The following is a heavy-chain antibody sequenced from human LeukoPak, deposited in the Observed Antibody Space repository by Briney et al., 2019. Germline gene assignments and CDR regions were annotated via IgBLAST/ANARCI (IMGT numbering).Heavy chain of an antibody. D-gene: IGHD1-26*01. CDR2: ISAYNGNT. J-gene: IGHJ3*02. CDR1: GYTFTSYG. CDR3: ARDQGIVGATPTDAFDI. V-gene: IGHV1-18*01. Sequence: ASVKVSCKASGYTFTSYGISWVRQAPGQGLEWMGWISAYNGNTNYAQKLQGRVTMTTDTSTSAAYMELRSLRSDDTAVYYCARDQGIVGATPTDAFDIWGQGTTVTVSS.